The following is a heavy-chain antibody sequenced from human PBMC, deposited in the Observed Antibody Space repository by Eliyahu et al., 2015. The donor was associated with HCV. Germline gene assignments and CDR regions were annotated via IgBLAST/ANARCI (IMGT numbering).Heavy chain of an antibody. CDR1: GGSISSSSYY. Sequence: QLQLQESGPGLVKPSETLSLTCTVSGGSISSSSYYWGWTRQPPGKGLEWIGSIYYSGSTYYNPSLKSRVTISVDTSKNQFSLKLSSVTAADTAVYYCARHRPLPTYYDFWSGYVNWFDPWGQGTLVTVSS. CDR2: IYYSGST. J-gene: IGHJ5*02. D-gene: IGHD3-3*01. CDR3: ARHRPLPTYYDFWSGYVNWFDP. V-gene: IGHV4-39*01.